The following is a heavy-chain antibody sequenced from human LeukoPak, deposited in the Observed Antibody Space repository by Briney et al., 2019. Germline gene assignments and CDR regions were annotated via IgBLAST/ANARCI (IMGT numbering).Heavy chain of an antibody. Sequence: SETLSLTCAVYGGSISGYYWSWIRQPPGKGLEWIAEIHHSGSTKYNPSLKSRVAISVDTSKNQFSLKLASVTAADTAVYYCARGPRLGYCSSTSCPSKRYYFDYWGQGTLVTVSS. CDR3: ARGPRLGYCSSTSCPSKRYYFDY. D-gene: IGHD2-2*01. J-gene: IGHJ4*02. CDR1: GGSISGYY. V-gene: IGHV4-34*01. CDR2: IHHSGST.